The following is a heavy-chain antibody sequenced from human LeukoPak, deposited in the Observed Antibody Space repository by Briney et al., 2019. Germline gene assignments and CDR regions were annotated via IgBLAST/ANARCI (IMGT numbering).Heavy chain of an antibody. CDR1: GFTFSAYN. V-gene: IGHV3-30*01. Sequence: GGSLRLSCAASGFTFSAYNMHWVRQAPGKGLEWLAVISYHGSDKYYADSVKGRFTIPRDNPKNTLYLEMISLRPEDTAIYYCAKARAGTYGEFFDYWGQGALVTVSS. CDR2: ISYHGSDK. J-gene: IGHJ4*02. CDR3: AKARAGTYGEFFDY. D-gene: IGHD3-10*01.